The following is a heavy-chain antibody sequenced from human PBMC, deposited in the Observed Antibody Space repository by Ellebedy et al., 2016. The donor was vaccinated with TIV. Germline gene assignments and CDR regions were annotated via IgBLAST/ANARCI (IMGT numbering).Heavy chain of an antibody. V-gene: IGHV3-23*01. J-gene: IGHJ4*02. CDR2: ISGSGGST. D-gene: IGHD3-10*01. Sequence: GESLKISCAASGFTFSSYAMSWVRQAPGKGLEWVSAISGSGGSTYYADSVKGRFTISRDNSKNTLYLQMNSLRAEDTGVYYCARDHSAAFFDYWGQGILVTVSS. CDR3: ARDHSAAFFDY. CDR1: GFTFSSYA.